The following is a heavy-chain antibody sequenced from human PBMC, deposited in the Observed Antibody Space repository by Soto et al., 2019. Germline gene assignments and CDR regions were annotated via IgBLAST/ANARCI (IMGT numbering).Heavy chain of an antibody. Sequence: GGSLRLSCAASGFTVSSNYMSWVRQAPGKGLEWVSVIYSGGSTYYADSVKGRFTIARHNSKNTLYLQMNSLIAEDTVVYYCARVRVDDFWSGPLSSSGPKDYYYYMDVWGKGTTVTVSS. CDR1: GFTVSSNY. CDR3: ARVRVDDFWSGPLSSSGPKDYYYYMDV. CDR2: IYSGGST. J-gene: IGHJ6*03. D-gene: IGHD3-3*01. V-gene: IGHV3-53*04.